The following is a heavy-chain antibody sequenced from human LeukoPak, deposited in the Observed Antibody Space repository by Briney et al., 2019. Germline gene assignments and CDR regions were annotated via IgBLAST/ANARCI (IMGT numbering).Heavy chain of an antibody. CDR1: GYTFPNYD. Sequence: ASVKVSCKTSGYTFPNYDINWVRQATGQGLEWMGWINPNSGDTNNAQKFQGRVTMTSDTSISTAYMELSRLRSDDTAVYYCARAVAAVVNWFDPWGQGTLVTVSS. CDR3: ARAVAAVVNWFDP. D-gene: IGHD6-13*01. CDR2: INPNSGDT. V-gene: IGHV1-2*02. J-gene: IGHJ5*02.